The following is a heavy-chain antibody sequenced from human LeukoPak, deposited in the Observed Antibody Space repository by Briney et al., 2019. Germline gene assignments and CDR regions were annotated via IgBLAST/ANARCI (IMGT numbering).Heavy chain of an antibody. J-gene: IGHJ6*02. V-gene: IGHV4-34*01. D-gene: IGHD4-17*01. CDR3: ARARGKPTVTTFYYGMDV. CDR2: INHSGST. Sequence: PSETLSLTCAVYGGSFSGYSWSWLRQPPGKGLEWIGEINHSGSTNYNPSLKSRVTISVDTSKNQFSLKLSSVTAADTAVYYCARARGKPTVTTFYYGMDVWGQGTTVTVSS. CDR1: GGSFSGYS.